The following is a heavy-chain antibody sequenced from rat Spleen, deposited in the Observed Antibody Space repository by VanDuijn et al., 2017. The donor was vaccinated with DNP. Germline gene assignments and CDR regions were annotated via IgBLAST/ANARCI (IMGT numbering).Heavy chain of an antibody. D-gene: IGHD1-12*02. J-gene: IGHJ2*01. Sequence: QVQLKESGPGLVQPSQTLSLACTVSGFSLTSYHVHWVRQPSGEGLEWMGVIWTGGNTDYNSALKSRLSISRDTSKSQFFLKMNRLQTEDTATYYCVRDGSFDYWGQGVMVTVSA. CDR2: IWTGGNT. V-gene: IGHV2-30*01. CDR1: GFSLTSYH. CDR3: VRDGSFDY.